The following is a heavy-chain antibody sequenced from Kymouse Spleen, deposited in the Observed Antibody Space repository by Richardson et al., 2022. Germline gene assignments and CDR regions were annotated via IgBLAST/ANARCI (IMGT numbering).Heavy chain of an antibody. V-gene: IGHV4-4*02. CDR2: IYHSGST. J-gene: IGHJ6*02. Sequence: QVQLQESGPGLVKPSGTLSLTCAVSGGSISSSNWWSWVRQPPGKGLEWIGEIYHSGSTNYNPSLKSRVTISVDKSKNQFSLKLSSVTAADTAVYYCARVYYDILTGYKGYGMDVWGQGTTVTVSS. CDR3: ARVYYDILTGYKGYGMDV. D-gene: IGHD3-9*01. CDR1: GGSISSSNW.